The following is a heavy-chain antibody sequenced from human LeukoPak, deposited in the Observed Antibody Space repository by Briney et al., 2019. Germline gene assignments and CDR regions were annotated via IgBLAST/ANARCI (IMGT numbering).Heavy chain of an antibody. D-gene: IGHD2-2*01. V-gene: IGHV4-59*01. CDR3: ARDRCSRTSCSYFDC. CDR1: VGSISSYY. Sequence: SETLSLTCTVSVGSISSYYWSWIRQPPGKRLEWVGYIYYSRGTNYNPSHQSRVRISVVQSKHQLCLKLSAVTAADTAVYYCARDRCSRTSCSYFDCWGQGTLASVSS. J-gene: IGHJ4*02. CDR2: IYYSRGT.